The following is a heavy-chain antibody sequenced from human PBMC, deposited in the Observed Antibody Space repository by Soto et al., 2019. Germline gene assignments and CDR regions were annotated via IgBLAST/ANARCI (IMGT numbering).Heavy chain of an antibody. J-gene: IGHJ4*02. CDR1: GGSISSGGYS. D-gene: IGHD5-18*01. Sequence: QLQLQESGSGLVKPSQTLSLTCAVSGGSISSGGYSWSWIRQPPGKGLEWIGYIYHSGSTYYNPSLKSRVTISVDRSKNQFSLKLSSVTAADTAVYYCAREGGYSYGYRGVDYWGQGTLVTVSS. CDR3: AREGGYSYGYRGVDY. CDR2: IYHSGST. V-gene: IGHV4-30-2*01.